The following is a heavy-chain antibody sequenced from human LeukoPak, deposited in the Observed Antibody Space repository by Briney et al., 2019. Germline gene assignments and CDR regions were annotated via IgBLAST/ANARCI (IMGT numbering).Heavy chain of an antibody. Sequence: ASVKVSCKASGYTFTSYDINWVRQAPGQGLEWMGWMNPNSGNTGYAQKFQGRVTMTRNTSISTAYMELSSLRSEDTAVYYCARGFSSWYYYYYYMDVWGKGTTVTVSS. V-gene: IGHV1-8*01. CDR1: GYTFTSYD. J-gene: IGHJ6*03. D-gene: IGHD6-13*01. CDR2: MNPNSGNT. CDR3: ARGFSSWYYYYYYMDV.